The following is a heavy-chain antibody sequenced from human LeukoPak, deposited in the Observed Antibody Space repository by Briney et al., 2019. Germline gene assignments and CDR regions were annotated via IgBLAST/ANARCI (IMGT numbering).Heavy chain of an antibody. CDR2: IRSKDYGGTS. J-gene: IGHJ4*02. D-gene: IGHD3-3*01. CDR1: GFTFGDYA. V-gene: IGHV3-49*04. Sequence: GGSLRLSCTASGFTFGDYAMSWVRQAPGKGLEWVGFIRSKDYGGTSEYAASVIGRFTISRDDSKIIAYLQMNSLKTEDTAVYYCTRAGYDFWSGYYTGMVGYYFDYWGQGTLVTVSS. CDR3: TRAGYDFWSGYYTGMVGYYFDY.